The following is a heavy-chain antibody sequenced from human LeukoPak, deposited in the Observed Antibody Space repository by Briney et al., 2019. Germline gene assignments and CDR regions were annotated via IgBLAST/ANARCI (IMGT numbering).Heavy chain of an antibody. CDR1: GFTFSSYG. Sequence: AGGSLRLSCAASGFTFSSYGMPWVRQAPGKGLEWVAVIWYDGSNKYYADSVKGRFTISRDNSKNTLYLQMNSLRAEDTAVYYCARALKYYYDTPDYWGQGTLVTVSS. V-gene: IGHV3-33*01. CDR3: ARALKYYYDTPDY. D-gene: IGHD3-22*01. J-gene: IGHJ4*02. CDR2: IWYDGSNK.